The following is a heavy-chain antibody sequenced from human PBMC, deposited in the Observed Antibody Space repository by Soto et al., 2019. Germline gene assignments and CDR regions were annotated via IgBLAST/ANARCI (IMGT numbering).Heavy chain of an antibody. Sequence: VGSLRLSCAASGCTFNNYAMSCVRHSPGKGLEWVSAISANGQGIYYADSVKGRFIISRDSSKNTVFLHMDSLTAEDTAVYYCATHRNYNPDQFNNWGQGTLDTVSS. J-gene: IGHJ4*02. CDR1: GCTFNNYA. CDR3: ATHRNYNPDQFNN. D-gene: IGHD1-1*01. CDR2: ISANGQGI. V-gene: IGHV3-23*01.